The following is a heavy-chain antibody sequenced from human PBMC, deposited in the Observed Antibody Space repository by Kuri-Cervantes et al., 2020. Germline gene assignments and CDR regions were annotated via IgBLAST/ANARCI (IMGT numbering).Heavy chain of an antibody. CDR3: ARSPAGGYGDYFWGVWSPAGLGGMDV. J-gene: IGHJ6*02. Sequence: SETLSLTCTVSGGSISSSSYYWGWIRQPPGKGLEWIGSIDYSGSTYYNPSLTSRVTISVDTSKNQFSLKLSSVTAADTAVYYCARSPAGGYGDYFWGVWSPAGLGGMDVWGQGTTVTVSS. V-gene: IGHV4-39*01. D-gene: IGHD4-17*01. CDR2: IDYSGST. CDR1: GGSISSSSYY.